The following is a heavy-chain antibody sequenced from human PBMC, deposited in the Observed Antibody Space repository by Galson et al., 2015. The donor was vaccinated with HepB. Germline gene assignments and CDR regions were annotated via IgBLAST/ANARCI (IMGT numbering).Heavy chain of an antibody. D-gene: IGHD2-15*01. J-gene: IGHJ5*02. CDR2: IYSGGST. V-gene: IGHV3-66*01. Sequence: SLRLSCAASGFTVSSNYMSWVRQAPGKGLEWVSVIYSGGSTYYADSVKGRFTISRDNSKNTLYLQMNSLRAEDTAMYYCARTVVVAASNWFDPWGQGTLVTVSS. CDR1: GFTVSSNY. CDR3: ARTVVVAASNWFDP.